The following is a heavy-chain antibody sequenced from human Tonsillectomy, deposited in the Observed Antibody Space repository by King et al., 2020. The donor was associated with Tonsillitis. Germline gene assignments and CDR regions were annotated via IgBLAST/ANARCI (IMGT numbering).Heavy chain of an antibody. CDR2: IYTSGST. D-gene: IGHD3-10*01. CDR1: VGSISSGSYY. Sequence: VQLQESGPGLVKPSQTLSLTCTVSVGSISSGSYYWSWIRQPAGKGLEWIGRIYTSGSTNYNPSLKSRVTISVDTSKNQFSLKLSSVTAADTAVYYCARRSRGSGAFDIWGQGTMVTVSS. V-gene: IGHV4-61*02. J-gene: IGHJ3*02. CDR3: ARRSRGSGAFDI.